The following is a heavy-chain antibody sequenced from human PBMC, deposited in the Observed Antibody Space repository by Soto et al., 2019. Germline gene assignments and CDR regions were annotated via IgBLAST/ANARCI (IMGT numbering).Heavy chain of an antibody. CDR1: GFTFDTYA. V-gene: IGHV3-23*01. CDR2: IGTDSNT. Sequence: GGSLRLSCAASGFTFDTYAMNWVRQAPGKGLAWVSAIGTDSNTYYADSVKGRFAISRDNSRTTLYLQMNSLRAEDTALYYCVRKNPGTRPFDYWGQGTLVTVSS. CDR3: VRKNPGTRPFDY. J-gene: IGHJ4*01.